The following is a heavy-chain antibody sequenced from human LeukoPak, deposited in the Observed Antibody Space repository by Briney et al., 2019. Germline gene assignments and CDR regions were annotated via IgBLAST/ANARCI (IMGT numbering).Heavy chain of an antibody. V-gene: IGHV3-66*01. Sequence: ETLSLTCAVYGGSFSGYYMSWVRQAPGKGLEWVSVIYSDGGTFYADSVKGRFTISRDNSKNTLYLQMNSLRAEDTAIYYCARDRRAVAGTEYYFDYWGQGTLVTVSS. CDR3: ARDRRAVAGTEYYFDY. CDR2: IYSDGGT. D-gene: IGHD6-19*01. CDR1: GGSFSGYY. J-gene: IGHJ4*02.